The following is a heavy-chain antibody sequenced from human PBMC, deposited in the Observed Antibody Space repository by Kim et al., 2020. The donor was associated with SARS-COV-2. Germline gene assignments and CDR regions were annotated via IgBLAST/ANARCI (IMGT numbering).Heavy chain of an antibody. CDR3: ARLSVDTAMVKSRRRSSWWFDP. V-gene: IGHV4-28*01. CDR1: GYSISSSNW. CDR2: IYYSGST. Sequence: SETLSLTCAVSGYSISSSNWWGWIRQPPGTGLEWIGYIYYSGSTYYNPSLKSRVTMSVDTSKNQFSLKLSSVTAVDTAVYYCARLSVDTAMVKSRRRSSWWFDPWGQGTLVTVSS. D-gene: IGHD5-18*01. J-gene: IGHJ5*02.